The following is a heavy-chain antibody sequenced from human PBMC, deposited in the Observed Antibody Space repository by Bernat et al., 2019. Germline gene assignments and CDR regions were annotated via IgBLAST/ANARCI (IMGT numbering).Heavy chain of an antibody. CDR1: GFTFSDYY. J-gene: IGHJ3*02. V-gene: IGHV3-11*05. CDR2: ISGSSSHT. CDR3: AVGGSDDFDI. Sequence: QVHLVESGGGLVKPGGSLRLSCAASGFTFSDYYMSWIRQAPGKGLEWVSYISGSSSHTSYGDSVKGRFTISRDNAKNSLYLQMNSLTAEDTAVYYCAVGGSDDFDIWGQGTMVTVSS.